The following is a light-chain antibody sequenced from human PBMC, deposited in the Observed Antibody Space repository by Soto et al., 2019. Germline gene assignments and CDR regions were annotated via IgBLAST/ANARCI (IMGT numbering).Light chain of an antibody. Sequence: EIVLTQSPGTLSLSPGERATLSCRASQSVSNIYLAWYQQKPGRAPRLLIYGASTRATGIPDRFSGSGSGTDFTLTISRLEPVDFAVYYCQQYVSSPWTFGQGTMVEIK. V-gene: IGKV3-20*01. J-gene: IGKJ1*01. CDR3: QQYVSSPWT. CDR2: GAS. CDR1: QSVSNIY.